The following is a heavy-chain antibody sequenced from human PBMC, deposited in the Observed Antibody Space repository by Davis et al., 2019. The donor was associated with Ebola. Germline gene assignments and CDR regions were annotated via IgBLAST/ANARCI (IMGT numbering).Heavy chain of an antibody. CDR2: ISSSSSYI. D-gene: IGHD1-26*01. J-gene: IGHJ4*02. CDR3: ARDMRLEGAVDY. V-gene: IGHV3-21*01. CDR1: GFTFSSYS. Sequence: GESLKISCAASGFTFSSYSMNWVRQAPGKGLEWVSSISSSSSYIYYADSVKGRFTISRDNAKNSLYLKMNSLRAEDTAVYYCARDMRLEGAVDYWGQGTLVTVSS.